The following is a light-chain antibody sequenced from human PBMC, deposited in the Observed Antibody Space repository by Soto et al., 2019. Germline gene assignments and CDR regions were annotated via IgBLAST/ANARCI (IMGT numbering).Light chain of an antibody. J-gene: IGLJ1*01. CDR2: EVR. V-gene: IGLV2-14*01. CDR1: NSDVGGYNF. Sequence: QSVLTQPPSVSGPPGQSITISCTGTNSDVGGYNFVSWYQQQPGKAPKLIIYEVRNRPSGVSDRFSGSKYGNTASLTISGLQAEDEADYYCGSQTTSSTSVFGTGTKVTVL. CDR3: GSQTTSSTSV.